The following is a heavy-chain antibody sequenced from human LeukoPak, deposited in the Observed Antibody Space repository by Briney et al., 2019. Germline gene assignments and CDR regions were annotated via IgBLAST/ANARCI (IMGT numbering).Heavy chain of an antibody. CDR1: GGSISSYY. CDR3: ARRHYDVLTGHSAHFDY. D-gene: IGHD3-9*01. Sequence: SETLSLTCTVSGGSISSYYWSWIRQSPGKGLEWIGYIYYSGSANYNPSLKSRVTISVDTSKNQFSLKLSSVTAADTAVYYCARRHYDVLTGHSAHFDYWGQGTLVTVSP. J-gene: IGHJ4*02. V-gene: IGHV4-59*08. CDR2: IYYSGSA.